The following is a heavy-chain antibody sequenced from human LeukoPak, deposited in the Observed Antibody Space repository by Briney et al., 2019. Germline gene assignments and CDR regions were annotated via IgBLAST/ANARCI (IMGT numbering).Heavy chain of an antibody. V-gene: IGHV3-74*01. CDR3: ATKQWLAPPPDS. CDR1: GFTFSKYW. D-gene: IGHD6-19*01. J-gene: IGHJ4*02. CDR2: INTDGTVT. Sequence: GGSLRLSCAASGFTFSKYWMLWVRQAPGKGLESVSRINTDGTVTTYADSVKGLFTVSRDNADNTMFLQMNSVRDEDTAVYYCATKQWLAPPPDSWGQGTPVTVSS.